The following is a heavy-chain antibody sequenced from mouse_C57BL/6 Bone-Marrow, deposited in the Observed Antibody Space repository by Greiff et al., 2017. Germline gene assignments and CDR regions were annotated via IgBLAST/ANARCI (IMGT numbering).Heavy chain of an antibody. J-gene: IGHJ4*01. CDR1: GFTFSDYY. V-gene: IGHV5-12*01. Sequence: DVKLVESGGGLVQPGGSLKLSCAASGFTFSDYYMYWVRQTPEKRLEWVAYISNGGGSTYYPDTVKGRFTISRDNAKNTLYLQMSRLKSEDPAMYYCARHDDSGYPYYYAMDYWGQGTSVTVSS. D-gene: IGHD3-2*02. CDR2: ISNGGGST. CDR3: ARHDDSGYPYYYAMDY.